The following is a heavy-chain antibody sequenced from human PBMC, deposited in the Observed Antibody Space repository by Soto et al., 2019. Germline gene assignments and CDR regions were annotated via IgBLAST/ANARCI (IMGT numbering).Heavy chain of an antibody. CDR3: ARRQDYAGFDF. V-gene: IGHV4-61*08. CDR2: IYYGGST. J-gene: IGHJ4*02. CDR1: GGSISSGGYS. Sequence: PSETLSLTCAVSGGSISSGGYSWSWIRQPPGKGLEWIGYIYYGGSTTNNPSLNSRVTISVDTSKNQFSLTLRSVTAADTAVYYCARRQDYAGFDFWGQGTLVTVS. D-gene: IGHD4-17*01.